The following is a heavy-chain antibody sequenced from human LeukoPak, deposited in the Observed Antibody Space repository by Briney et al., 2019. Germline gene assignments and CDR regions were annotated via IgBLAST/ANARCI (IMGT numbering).Heavy chain of an antibody. CDR3: SKAAVDLWSGYYFWPYYFGY. CDR2: IRSKAYGGTT. J-gene: IGHJ4*02. CDR1: GFTFSSYG. D-gene: IGHD3-3*01. V-gene: IGHV3-49*04. Sequence: GGSLRLSCAASGFTFSSYGMHWVRQAPGKGLEWVGFIRSKAYGGTTEYAASVKGRFTISRDDSKSIAYLQMNSLKTEDTAVYYCSKAAVDLWSGYYFWPYYFGYWGQGTLVTGSS.